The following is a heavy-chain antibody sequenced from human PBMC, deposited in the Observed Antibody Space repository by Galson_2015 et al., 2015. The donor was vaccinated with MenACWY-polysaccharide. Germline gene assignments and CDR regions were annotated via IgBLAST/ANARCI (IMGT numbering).Heavy chain of an antibody. CDR2: ISSGSDTT. CDR3: VKGGGADY. CDR1: GFNFSIYV. J-gene: IGHJ4*02. D-gene: IGHD3-16*01. Sequence: SLRLSCAASGFNFSIYVMTWVRQAPGKGLQWVSAISSGSDTTYYTDSVKGRFTISRDNSKDTVHLQMDSLRAEDTAVYYCVKGGGADYRGQGALVHVSP. V-gene: IGHV3-23*01.